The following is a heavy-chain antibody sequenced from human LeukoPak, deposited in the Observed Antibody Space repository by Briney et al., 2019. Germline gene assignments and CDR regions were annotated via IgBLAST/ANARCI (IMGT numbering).Heavy chain of an antibody. CDR3: ARDSDTYDYVWGSYRFDY. V-gene: IGHV1-2*06. CDR2: INPNSGGT. Sequence: ASVKVSCKASGYTFTGYYMHWVRQAPGQGLEWMGRINPNSGGTNYAQKFQGRVTMTRDTSISTAYMELSRLRPDDTAVYYCARDSDTYDYVWGSYRFDYWGQGTLVAVSS. CDR1: GYTFTGYY. J-gene: IGHJ4*02. D-gene: IGHD3-16*02.